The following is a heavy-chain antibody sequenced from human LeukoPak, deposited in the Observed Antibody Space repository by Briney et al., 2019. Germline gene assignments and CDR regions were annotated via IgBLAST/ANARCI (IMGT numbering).Heavy chain of an antibody. CDR1: GGSISPYY. CDR2: IFDSGST. D-gene: IGHD3-9*01. J-gene: IGHJ4*02. CDR3: ARGYDTYHYSFHY. Sequence: TSETLSLTCTVSGGSISPYYWSWIRQPPGKGLEWIGHIFDSGSTNYNPSLKSRVTILVDTSKNQFSLKLSSVTAADTAVYYCARGYDTYHYSFHYWGQGTLVTVSS. V-gene: IGHV4-59*01.